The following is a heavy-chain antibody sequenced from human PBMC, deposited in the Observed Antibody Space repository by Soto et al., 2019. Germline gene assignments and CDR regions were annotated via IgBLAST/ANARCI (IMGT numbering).Heavy chain of an antibody. CDR1: GYTFTSYG. V-gene: IGHV1-18*01. CDR3: ARHGNGEDY. Sequence: GASVKVSCKASGYTFTSYGVNWVRQAPGQGLEWMGWIRSYNNSTNYAQKLQGRVTMTTDTSTNTAYMELRSLRSDDTAVYYCARHGNGEDYWDQGTLVTVSS. J-gene: IGHJ4*02. CDR2: IRSYNNST. D-gene: IGHD2-8*01.